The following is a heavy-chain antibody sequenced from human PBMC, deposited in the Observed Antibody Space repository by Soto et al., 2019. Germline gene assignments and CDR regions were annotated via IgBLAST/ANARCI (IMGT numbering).Heavy chain of an antibody. Sequence: QVQLEQSGAEVKKTGSSVKVSCKTSGGTFSTFGISWVRQAPGQGLEWMGGIIPFFGTAEYSQKFEDRITMTADESTNTVDMDLRSLTSEDTAIYYCARTAPMDAGDKYYSDFWGQGALVTVSS. CDR3: ARTAPMDAGDKYYSDF. V-gene: IGHV1-69*01. D-gene: IGHD3-16*01. CDR1: GGTFSTFG. J-gene: IGHJ4*02. CDR2: IIPFFGTA.